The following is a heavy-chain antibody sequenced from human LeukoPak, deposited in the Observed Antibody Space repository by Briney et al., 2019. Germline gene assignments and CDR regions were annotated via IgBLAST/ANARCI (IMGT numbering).Heavy chain of an antibody. J-gene: IGHJ4*02. CDR3: AKAALRATPLPFDY. CDR1: GFTFSTYA. D-gene: IGHD4-17*01. Sequence: GGSLRLSCAASGFTFSTYAMNWVRQAPGKGLEWVSAISGSGGSTYYADSVKGRFTISRDNSKNTLYLQMHSLRAEDTAVYYCAKAALRATPLPFDYWGQGTLVTVSS. V-gene: IGHV3-23*01. CDR2: ISGSGGST.